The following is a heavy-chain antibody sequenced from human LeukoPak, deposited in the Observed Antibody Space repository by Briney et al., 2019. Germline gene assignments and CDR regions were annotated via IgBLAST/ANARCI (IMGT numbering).Heavy chain of an antibody. CDR2: INADDGNT. CDR1: GYIFTTYA. D-gene: IGHD2-2*01. Sequence: ASVKVTCKTSGYIFTTYAIHWVRQAPGRGLEWMGLINADDGNTRYSQRFQGRVTITRDTSANTAYMELSSLRFEDTVVYYCARGIVVKPSANWFYPWGQGTPVTDSS. J-gene: IGHJ5*02. V-gene: IGHV1-3*01. CDR3: ARGIVVKPSANWFYP.